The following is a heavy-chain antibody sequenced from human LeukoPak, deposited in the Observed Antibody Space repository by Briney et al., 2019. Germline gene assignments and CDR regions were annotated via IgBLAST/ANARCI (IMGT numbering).Heavy chain of an antibody. CDR1: GYTFSDYY. Sequence: ASVKVSCRASGYTFSDYYMHWVRQAPGQGLEWMGWINPNSGDTYYPRKFQGSVSMTRDTSISTANMMLSRLKSDDTAVYYCARGRRILVGDTNAGDFFDYWGQGTLVTVSS. CDR3: ARGRRILVGDTNAGDFFDY. J-gene: IGHJ4*02. CDR2: INPNSGDT. V-gene: IGHV1-2*02. D-gene: IGHD1-26*01.